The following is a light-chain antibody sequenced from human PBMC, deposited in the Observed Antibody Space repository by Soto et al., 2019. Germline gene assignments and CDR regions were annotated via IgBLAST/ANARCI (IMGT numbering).Light chain of an antibody. CDR3: SSPAGRKRVV. CDR1: SSDVGGYNY. CDR2: EVN. J-gene: IGLJ2*01. Sequence: QSALTQPPSASGSPGQSVTISCTGTSSDVGGYNYVSWYQQHPGKAPKLMIYEVNKRPSGVPDRFSGSKSGNTASLTVSGLQAEDEADYYCSSPAGRKRVVFGGGTKLTVL. V-gene: IGLV2-8*01.